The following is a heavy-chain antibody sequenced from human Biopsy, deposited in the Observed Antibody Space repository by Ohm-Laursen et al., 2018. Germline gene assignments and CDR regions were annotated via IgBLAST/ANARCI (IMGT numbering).Heavy chain of an antibody. CDR3: AGGINNWNVNY. CDR2: FAPENGKT. J-gene: IGHJ4*02. CDR1: GYTLTDLS. V-gene: IGHV1-24*01. D-gene: IGHD1-20*01. Sequence: ASVKVSCKVSGYTLTDLSMHWVRQAPGKGLEWMGGFAPENGKTIYAQKFQGGVTMTEDTSTDTAYMELSNLRSEDTAVYYCAGGINNWNVNYWGQGTLVIVSS.